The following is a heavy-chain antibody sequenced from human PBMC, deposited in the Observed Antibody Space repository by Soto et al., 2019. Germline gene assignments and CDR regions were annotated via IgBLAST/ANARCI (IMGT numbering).Heavy chain of an antibody. D-gene: IGHD2-2*01. V-gene: IGHV4-39*01. CDR3: ARLHCDSPNCVPLDP. Sequence: QLQLQESGPGLVKPSETLSLTCTVSGGSISDDTYYWGWIRQPPGKGLEWLGSIYYSGTSSYNPSVKSRVTMSVDTSKKQLSLRLRSVTAADTAVYYCARLHCDSPNCVPLDPWGQGTLVIVSS. J-gene: IGHJ5*02. CDR2: IYYSGTS. CDR1: GGSISDDTYY.